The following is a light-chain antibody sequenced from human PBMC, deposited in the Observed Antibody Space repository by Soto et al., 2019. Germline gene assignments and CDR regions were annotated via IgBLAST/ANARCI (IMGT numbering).Light chain of an antibody. CDR1: QPIRND. Sequence: EVLLTQSPAILSLSPGETATLSCRAGQPIRNDLGWYQQRPGQAPRLLIYGASNRATGIPDRFSGSGSGTDFTLTITRLAPEDFAIYYCQQRAVWPLSFGGGT. J-gene: IGKJ4*01. V-gene: IGKV3-11*01. CDR3: QQRAVWPLS. CDR2: GAS.